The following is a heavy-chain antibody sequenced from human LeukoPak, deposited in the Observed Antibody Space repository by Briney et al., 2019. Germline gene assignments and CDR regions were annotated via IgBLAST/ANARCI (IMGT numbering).Heavy chain of an antibody. CDR2: FYYSGST. V-gene: IGHV4-59*01. Sequence: PSETLSLTCTVSGGSISNYYWSWIRQPPGKGLEWIGYFYYSGSTSYNPSLKSRVTISVATSKNQFSLKLTSVTAADTAVYYCARARYANAWYAFDIWGHGTMVTVSS. CDR1: GGSISNYY. J-gene: IGHJ3*02. D-gene: IGHD2-2*01. CDR3: ARARYANAWYAFDI.